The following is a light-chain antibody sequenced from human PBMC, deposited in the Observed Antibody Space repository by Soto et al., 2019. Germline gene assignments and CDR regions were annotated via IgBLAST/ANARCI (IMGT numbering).Light chain of an antibody. V-gene: IGKV3-20*01. J-gene: IGKJ3*01. CDR1: QSVSSSY. CDR2: GAS. CDR3: QQYGNAPFT. Sequence: EIVLTQSPGTLSFSPGARATLTCRASQSVSSSYLAWFQQKPGQAPRLLIYGASSRATGIPDRFSGSGSGTDFTLTISRLEPEDVAVYYCQQYGNAPFTFGPGTKVDIK.